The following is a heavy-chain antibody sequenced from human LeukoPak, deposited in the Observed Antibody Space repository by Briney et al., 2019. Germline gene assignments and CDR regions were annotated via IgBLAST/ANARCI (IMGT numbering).Heavy chain of an antibody. J-gene: IGHJ4*02. D-gene: IGHD3-3*01. CDR1: GGSFSGYY. V-gene: IGHV4-34*01. CDR2: IYYSGST. Sequence: SETLSPTCAVYGGSFSGYYWSWLRQPPGKGLEWIGSIYYSGSTYYNPSLKSRVTISVDTSKNQFSLKLSSVTAADTAVYYCARHYYDFWSGYYTGLPDYWGQGTLVTVSS. CDR3: ARHYYDFWSGYYTGLPDY.